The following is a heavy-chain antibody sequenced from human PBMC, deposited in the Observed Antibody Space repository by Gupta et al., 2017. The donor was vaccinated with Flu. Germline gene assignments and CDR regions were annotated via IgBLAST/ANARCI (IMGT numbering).Heavy chain of an antibody. Sequence: TGLYFWSWIRQHPEKCLEWIGYIYYSGRTSYNPSLKGRLSMSVDPSKNQFSLKLTSVTAADTAVYFCARGPDYGDYYYYYGMDVWGQGTTVTVSS. CDR2: IYYSGRT. CDR3: ARGPDYGDYYYYYGMDV. D-gene: IGHD4-17*01. V-gene: IGHV4-31*02. J-gene: IGHJ6*02. CDR1: TGLYF.